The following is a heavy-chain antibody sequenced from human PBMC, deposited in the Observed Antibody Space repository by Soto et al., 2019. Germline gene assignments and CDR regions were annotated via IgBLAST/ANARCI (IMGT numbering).Heavy chain of an antibody. V-gene: IGHV4-39*07. CDR2: MYYSGTT. CDR1: GGSISSSSYF. Sequence: SETLSLTCTVSGGSISSSSYFWGWIRQPPGKGLEWIGSMYYSGTTYYNPSLKSRVTISVDTSKNQFSLKVRSVTAADTAVYYCARRIQYYYGMDVWGQGTTVTVSS. J-gene: IGHJ6*02. CDR3: ARRIQYYYGMDV.